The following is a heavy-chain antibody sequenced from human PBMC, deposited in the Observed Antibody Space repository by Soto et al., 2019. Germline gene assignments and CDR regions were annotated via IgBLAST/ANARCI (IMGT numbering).Heavy chain of an antibody. J-gene: IGHJ4*02. V-gene: IGHV3-30*18. CDR1: GITFTTYG. CDR3: AKEMYPRTVLDSRSPWGDY. CDR2: VSYDGSHK. D-gene: IGHD6-6*01. Sequence: QVQLVQSGGGVIQPGKSLRLSCAASGITFTTYGMHWVRQTPGKGLEWVAVVSYDGSHKYYADSVKGRFTISRDDSKNTLYLQMNSLRVEDTAVYYCAKEMYPRTVLDSRSPWGDYWGQGTLVTVSS.